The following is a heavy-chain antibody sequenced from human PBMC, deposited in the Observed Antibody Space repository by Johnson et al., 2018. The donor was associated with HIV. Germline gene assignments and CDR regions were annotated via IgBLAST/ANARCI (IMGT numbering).Heavy chain of an antibody. CDR2: ISWNSGSI. CDR3: AKDRAPAYYYDSDAAFDI. D-gene: IGHD3-22*01. CDR1: GFTFDDYA. V-gene: IGHV3-9*01. Sequence: VQLVESGGGLVQPGRSLRLSCAASGFTFDDYAMHWVRQAPGKGLEWVSGISWNSGSIGYADSVKGRFTIPRDNAKNSLYLQMNSLRAEDTALYYCAKDRAPAYYYDSDAAFDIWGQGTMVTVSS. J-gene: IGHJ3*02.